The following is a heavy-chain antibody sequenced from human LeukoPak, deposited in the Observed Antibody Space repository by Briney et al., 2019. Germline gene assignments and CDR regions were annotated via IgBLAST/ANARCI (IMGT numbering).Heavy chain of an antibody. J-gene: IGHJ3*02. V-gene: IGHV3-7*01. CDR1: GFTFSSYW. CDR2: IKQDGSEK. D-gene: IGHD2-15*01. CDR3: ARDWYCSGGSCYSNDAFDI. Sequence: GGSLRLSCEASGFTFSSYWMSWVRQAPGKGLEWVANIKQDGSEKYYVDSVKGRFTISRDNAKNSLYLQMNSLRAEDTAVYYCARDWYCSGGSCYSNDAFDIWGQGTMVTVSS.